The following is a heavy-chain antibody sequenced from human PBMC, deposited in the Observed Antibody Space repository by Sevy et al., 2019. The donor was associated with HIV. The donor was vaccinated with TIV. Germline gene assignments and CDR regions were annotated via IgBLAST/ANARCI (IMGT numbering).Heavy chain of an antibody. CDR2: ISGSGSTI. V-gene: IGHV3-11*01. D-gene: IGHD4-17*01. CDR3: ARDHVKDGDLGDYYYYAMDV. CDR1: GFTFSASY. J-gene: IGHJ6*02. Sequence: GGSLRLSCAASGFTFSASYMSWIRQAPGKGLEWISYISGSGSTIYNADSVKGRFTISRDNAKNSLYLQMNSLRAEDTAVYYCARDHVKDGDLGDYYYYAMDVWGQGTTVTVSS.